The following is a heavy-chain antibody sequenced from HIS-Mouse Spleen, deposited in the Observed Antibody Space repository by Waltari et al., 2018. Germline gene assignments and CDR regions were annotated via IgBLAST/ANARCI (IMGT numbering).Heavy chain of an antibody. V-gene: IGHV4-39*07. J-gene: IGHJ2*01. CDR3: AREIPYSSSWYDWYFDL. CDR2: IYYRGGP. Sequence: QLQLQESGPGLVKPSETLSLTCTVSGGSISSSSYYWGWIRQPPGRGLEWIGGIYYRGGPSYNPSLKSRVTISVDTSKNQFSLKLSSVTAADTAVYYCAREIPYSSSWYDWYFDLWGRGTLVTVSS. CDR1: GGSISSSSYY. D-gene: IGHD6-13*01.